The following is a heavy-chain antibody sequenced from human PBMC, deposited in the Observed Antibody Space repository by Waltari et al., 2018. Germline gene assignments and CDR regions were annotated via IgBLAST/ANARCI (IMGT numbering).Heavy chain of an antibody. D-gene: IGHD3-3*01. CDR1: GFTCNSYP. CDR2: ISYDGSNK. CDR3: ARGVRFLEWLDV. V-gene: IGHV3-30-3*01. J-gene: IGHJ6*04. Sequence: QVKLVESGGSVVQPGRSLRLHCAASGFTCNSYPMHWVRQAPGKGLEWVAVISYDGSNKYYADSVKGRFTISRDNSKNTLYLQMNSLRAEDTAVYYCARGVRFLEWLDVWGKGTTVTISS.